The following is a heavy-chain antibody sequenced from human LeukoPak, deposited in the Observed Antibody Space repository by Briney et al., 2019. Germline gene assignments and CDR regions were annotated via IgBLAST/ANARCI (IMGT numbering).Heavy chain of an antibody. J-gene: IGHJ4*02. V-gene: IGHV3-23*01. D-gene: IGHD3-9*01. CDR2: ISGSGGST. Sequence: GGSLRLSCAASGFTFSSYAMSWVRQAPGKGLEWVSAISGSGGSTYYADSVKGRFTISRDNSKNTLYLQMNSLRAEDTAVYYCAKIADILTGYFHTGFDYWGQGTLVTVSS. CDR1: GFTFSSYA. CDR3: AKIADILTGYFHTGFDY.